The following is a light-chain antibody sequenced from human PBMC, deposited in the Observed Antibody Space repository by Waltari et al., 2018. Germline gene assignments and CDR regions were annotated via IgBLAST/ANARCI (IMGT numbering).Light chain of an antibody. V-gene: IGKV3-15*01. CDR1: QSVGTN. CDR2: GAS. CDR3: QQYLNWPPIT. Sequence: EIVMTQSPATLSVSPGERATLSGRASQSVGTNLAWYQQKPVQAPRLLIYGASTRVTGIPAMFSGSGSGTEFTLTISSLQSEDFAVYYCQQYLNWPPITFGQGTRVDNK. J-gene: IGKJ5*01.